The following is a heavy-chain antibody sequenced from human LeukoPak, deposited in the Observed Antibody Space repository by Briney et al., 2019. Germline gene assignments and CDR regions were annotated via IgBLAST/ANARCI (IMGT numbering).Heavy chain of an antibody. CDR2: IWYDGSNK. J-gene: IGHJ4*02. CDR3: ATDYYDSSGYYTGTY. Sequence: GGSLRLSCAASGFTFSSYGMHWVRQAPGKGLEWVAVIWYDGSNKYYADSVKGRFTISRDNAKNSLYLQMNSLRADDTAVYYCATDYYDSSGYYTGTYWGQGTLVTVSS. CDR1: GFTFSSYG. V-gene: IGHV3-33*03. D-gene: IGHD3-22*01.